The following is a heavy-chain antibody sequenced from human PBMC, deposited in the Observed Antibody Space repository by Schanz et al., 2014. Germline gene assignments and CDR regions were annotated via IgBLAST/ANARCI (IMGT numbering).Heavy chain of an antibody. CDR1: GFTFSSYG. D-gene: IGHD2-2*01. CDR3: AKEKGECSSTSCSYYFDY. CDR2: IWYDGSNK. Sequence: QVQLVESGGGVVQPGRSLRLSCAASGFTFSSYGMHWVRQAPGKGLEWVAVIWYDGSNKYYADSVKGRFTISRDNSKNTLYLQMNSLRAEDTAVYYCAKEKGECSSTSCSYYFDYWGQGTLVTVSS. J-gene: IGHJ4*02. V-gene: IGHV3-33*06.